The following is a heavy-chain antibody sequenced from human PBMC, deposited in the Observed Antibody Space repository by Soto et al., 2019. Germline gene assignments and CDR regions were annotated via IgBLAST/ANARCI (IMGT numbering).Heavy chain of an antibody. V-gene: IGHV3-7*01. CDR2: IKGDGSEE. CDR1: GFTFRTYW. D-gene: IGHD2-8*01. Sequence: GGSLRLSCAASGFTFRTYWMTWVRQAPGKGLEWVANIKGDGSEEFYVDSVKGRFTISRDNAANSLFLQMNDLGAEDTGIYYCARADVDAIKGLWDYWGQGTLVTVSS. J-gene: IGHJ4*02. CDR3: ARADVDAIKGLWDY.